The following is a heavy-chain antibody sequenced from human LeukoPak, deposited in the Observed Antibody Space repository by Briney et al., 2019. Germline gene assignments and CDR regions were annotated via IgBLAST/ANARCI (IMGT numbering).Heavy chain of an antibody. Sequence: TSVKVSCKASGYTFTSYDINWVRQATGQGLEWMGWMNPNSGNTGYAQKFQGRVTMTRNTSISTVYMEVSGLRSEDTAVYYCTRGGIIILGVATVVDYWGQGTLVTVSS. V-gene: IGHV1-8*01. CDR1: GYTFTSYD. J-gene: IGHJ4*02. D-gene: IGHD3/OR15-3a*01. CDR2: MNPNSGNT. CDR3: TRGGIIILGVATVVDY.